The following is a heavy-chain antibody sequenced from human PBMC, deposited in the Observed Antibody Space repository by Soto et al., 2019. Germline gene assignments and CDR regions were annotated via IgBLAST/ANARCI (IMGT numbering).Heavy chain of an antibody. CDR2: IYPGDSDT. V-gene: IGHV5-51*01. D-gene: IGHD3-10*01. CDR3: ARHGGSGNSGDSYYYYGMDV. J-gene: IGHJ6*02. Sequence: GESLKISCRGSGYSFTSYWIGWVRQMPGKGLEWMGIIYPGDSDTRYSPSFQGQVTISADKSISTAYLQWSSLKASDTAMYYCARHGGSGNSGDSYYYYGMDVWGQGTTVTVS. CDR1: GYSFTSYW.